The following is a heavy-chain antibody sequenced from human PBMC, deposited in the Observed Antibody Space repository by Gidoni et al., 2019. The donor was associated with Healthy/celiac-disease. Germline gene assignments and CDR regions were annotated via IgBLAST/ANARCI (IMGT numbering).Heavy chain of an antibody. D-gene: IGHD4-4*01. CDR2: ISYDGSNK. CDR1: GFTFSSYA. Sequence: QVQLVASGGGVVQPGRSLRLSCAASGFTFSSYAMHWVRQAPGQGLEWVAVISYDGSNKYYADSVKGRFTISRDNSKNTLYLQMNSLRAEDTAVYYCARTMTTVNYYGMDVWGQGTTVTVSS. V-gene: IGHV3-30*04. J-gene: IGHJ6*02. CDR3: ARTMTTVNYYGMDV.